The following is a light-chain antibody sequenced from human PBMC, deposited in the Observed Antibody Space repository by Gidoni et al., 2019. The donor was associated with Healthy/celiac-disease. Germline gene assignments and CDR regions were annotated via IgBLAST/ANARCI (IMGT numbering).Light chain of an antibody. CDR3: QQYYSTPLT. CDR2: WAS. J-gene: IGKJ1*01. V-gene: IGKV4-1*01. CDR1: QSVLYSSNNKNY. Sequence: DIVMTQSPDSLAVSLGERATINYKSSQSVLYSSNNKNYLAWYQQKPGQPPKLLISWASTRESGVPDRFSGSGSGTDFTLTISSLQAEDVAVYYCQQYYSTPLTFGQGTKVEIK.